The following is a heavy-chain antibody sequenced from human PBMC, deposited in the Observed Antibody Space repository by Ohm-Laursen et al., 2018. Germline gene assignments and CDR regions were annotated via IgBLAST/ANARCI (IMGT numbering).Heavy chain of an antibody. V-gene: IGHV3-9*01. CDR1: GFNFNDHA. CDR2: VSWNSGTI. CDR3: ARDGGKPHYYGMDV. J-gene: IGHJ6*02. D-gene: IGHD1-1*01. Sequence: SLRLSCAASGFNFNDHAMHWVRQAPGKGLEWVSGVSWNSGTIGYADSVKGRFTISRDNAKNSLYLQMNSLRAEDTAVYYCARDGGKPHYYGMDVWGQGTTVTVSS.